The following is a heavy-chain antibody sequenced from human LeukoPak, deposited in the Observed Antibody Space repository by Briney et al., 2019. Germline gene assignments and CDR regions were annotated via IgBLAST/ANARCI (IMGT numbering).Heavy chain of an antibody. Sequence: ASVKVSCKASGYTFTGYYIHWVRQAPGQGLEWMGWINPNSGGTNYAQKFQGRVTMTRDTSISTAYMELSRLRSDDTAVYYCAREVFELWLDTNWFDPWGQGTLVTVSS. CDR1: GYTFTGYY. CDR2: INPNSGGT. D-gene: IGHD6-19*01. CDR3: AREVFELWLDTNWFDP. V-gene: IGHV1-2*02. J-gene: IGHJ5*02.